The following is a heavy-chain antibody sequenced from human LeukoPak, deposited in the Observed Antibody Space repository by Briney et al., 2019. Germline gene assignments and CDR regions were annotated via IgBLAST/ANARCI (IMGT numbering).Heavy chain of an antibody. CDR3: ARGIRPTEHRPKYYFDY. D-gene: IGHD1/OR15-1a*01. V-gene: IGHV4-34*01. CDR1: GGSFSGYY. Sequence: SETLSLTCAVYGGSFSGYYWSWIRQPPGKGPEWIGEINHNGSTNYNPSLKSRVTISVDTSKNQFSLKLSSVTAADTAVYYCARGIRPTEHRPKYYFDYWGQGTLVTVSS. CDR2: INHNGST. J-gene: IGHJ4*02.